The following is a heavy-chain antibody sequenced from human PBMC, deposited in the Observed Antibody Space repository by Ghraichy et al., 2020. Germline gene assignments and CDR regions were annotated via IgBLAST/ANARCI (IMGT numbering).Heavy chain of an antibody. J-gene: IGHJ4*02. CDR1: DGPFRGYY. CDR3: ARAATYFDSSGYYAF. CDR2: INHSGST. V-gene: IGHV4-34*01. D-gene: IGHD3-22*01. Sequence: SETLSLTCAVYDGPFRGYYWTWIRQPPGKGLEWIGEINHSGSTNYNPSLKSRVAISVDTSKNQFSLKLSSVTAADTAVYYCARAATYFDSSGYYAFWGQGTLVTVSS.